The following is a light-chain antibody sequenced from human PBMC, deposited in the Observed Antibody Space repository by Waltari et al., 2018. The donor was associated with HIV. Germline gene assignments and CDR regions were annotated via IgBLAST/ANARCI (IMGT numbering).Light chain of an antibody. V-gene: IGLV1-40*01. J-gene: IGLJ3*02. CDR1: RSNIGAAYS. CDR3: QSYDSTLSASV. Sequence: QSVLTQPPSVSGAPGQRVTLSCTGTRSNIGAAYSVHWYQKFPGSAPRLLIYNYNTRPSGVPDRFSGSKSGTSASLAITGLQADDEAVYYCQSYDSTLSASVFGGGTELTVL. CDR2: NYN.